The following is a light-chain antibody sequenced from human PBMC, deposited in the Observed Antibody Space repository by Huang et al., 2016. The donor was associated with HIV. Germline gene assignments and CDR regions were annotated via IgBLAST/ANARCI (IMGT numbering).Light chain of an antibody. CDR3: QQYNNWPPKVT. CDR2: AAS. J-gene: IGKJ4*01. CDR1: QSISQT. Sequence: EIVMTQSPATLSVYPGERATLSCRASQSISQTLAWYQQKPGQAPRHLIYAASTRANGVPARFSCSGSGTEFTLTISSLQSEDFAVYYCQQYNNWPPKVTFGGGTKVEIK. V-gene: IGKV3-15*01.